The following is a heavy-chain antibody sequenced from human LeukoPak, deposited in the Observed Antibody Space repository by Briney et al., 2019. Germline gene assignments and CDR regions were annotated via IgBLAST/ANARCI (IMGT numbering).Heavy chain of an antibody. Sequence: PGGSLRLSCAASGFTVSSNYMSWVRQAPGKGLEWVSVIYSGGSTYYADSAKGRFTISRDNSKNTLYLQMNSLRAEDTAVYYCARPYSSGTDAFDIWGQGTMVTVSS. CDR1: GFTVSSNY. CDR2: IYSGGST. CDR3: ARPYSSGTDAFDI. V-gene: IGHV3-53*01. J-gene: IGHJ3*02. D-gene: IGHD6-19*01.